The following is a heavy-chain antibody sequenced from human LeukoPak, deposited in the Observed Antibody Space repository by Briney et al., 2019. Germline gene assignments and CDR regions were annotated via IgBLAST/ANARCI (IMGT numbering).Heavy chain of an antibody. J-gene: IGHJ4*02. Sequence: GGSLRLSCAASGFKFDDYAMHWVRQAPGKDLQWLSIISYNSAFIDYADSVKGRFTISRDNARNSLYLQLNSLRAEDTAFYFCAKVRGTFTSGFYFDHWGQGTLVTVSA. CDR1: GFKFDDYA. V-gene: IGHV3-9*01. CDR2: ISYNSAFI. D-gene: IGHD3-22*01. CDR3: AKVRGTFTSGFYFDH.